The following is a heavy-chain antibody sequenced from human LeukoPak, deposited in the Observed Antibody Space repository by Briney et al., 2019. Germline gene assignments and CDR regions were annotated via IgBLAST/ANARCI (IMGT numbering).Heavy chain of an antibody. CDR2: MNPNSGNT. Sequence: ASVKVSCKASGYTFTSYDINWVRQATGQGLEWMGWMNPNSGNTGYAQKFQGRVTITRNTSISTAYMELSSLRSEDAAVYYCARARIRGYNWFDPWGQGTLVTVSS. J-gene: IGHJ5*02. D-gene: IGHD2/OR15-2a*01. CDR3: ARARIRGYNWFDP. V-gene: IGHV1-8*03. CDR1: GYTFTSYD.